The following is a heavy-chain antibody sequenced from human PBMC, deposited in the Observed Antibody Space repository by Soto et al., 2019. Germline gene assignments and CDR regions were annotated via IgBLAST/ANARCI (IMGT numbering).Heavy chain of an antibody. CDR2: IYYSGST. Sequence: SSETLSLTCTVSGGPISSGDYYWSWIRQHPGKGLEWIGYIYYSGSTYYNPSLKSRVTISVDTSKNQFSLKLSSVTAADTAVYYCARPSSGWENWFDPWGQGTLVTVSS. D-gene: IGHD6-19*01. J-gene: IGHJ5*02. V-gene: IGHV4-31*03. CDR1: GGPISSGDYY. CDR3: ARPSSGWENWFDP.